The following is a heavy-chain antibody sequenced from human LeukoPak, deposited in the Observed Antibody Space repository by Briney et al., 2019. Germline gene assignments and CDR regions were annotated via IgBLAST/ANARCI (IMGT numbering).Heavy chain of an antibody. CDR3: ARNRSVSDY. Sequence: ASVTVSCKCSGYTFTDYGISWVRQAPGQGLEWMGWVTPHSGNTDYALEYQGRATKTADTPTNTGYMELRSLRFDDTAVYYCARNRSVSDYWGQGTLVTVSS. CDR2: VTPHSGNT. J-gene: IGHJ4*02. V-gene: IGHV1-18*01. CDR1: GYTFTDYG. D-gene: IGHD2-15*01.